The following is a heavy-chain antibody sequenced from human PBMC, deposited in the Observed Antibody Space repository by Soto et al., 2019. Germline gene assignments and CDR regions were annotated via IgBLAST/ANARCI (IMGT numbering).Heavy chain of an antibody. Sequence: PGGSLRLSCAASGFTFNTYSMNWVRQAPGKGLEWISYINSISSIIYYADSVKGRFSISRDNAKNSLYLQMNSLRAEDTAVYYCASLGKASAALSYKWRQGTVGTFSS. CDR3: ASLGKASAALSYK. CDR1: GFTFNTYS. CDR2: INSISSII. J-gene: IGHJ4*02. D-gene: IGHD2-2*01. V-gene: IGHV3-48*01.